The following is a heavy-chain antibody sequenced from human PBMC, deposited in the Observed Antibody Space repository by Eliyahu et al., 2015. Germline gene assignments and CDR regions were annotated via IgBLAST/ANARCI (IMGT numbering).Heavy chain of an antibody. V-gene: IGHV3-72*01. Sequence: EVQLVESGGGLVQPGGSLRLSCAASGFTFSDHLQERXRQASGKGLXWVGRTRNKANSYTTEYAASVKGRFTISRDDSKNSLYLQMNSLKTEDTAVYYCASTFSLSGWGQGTLVTVSS. CDR2: TRNKANSYTT. CDR1: GFTFSDHL. D-gene: IGHD3-16*01. J-gene: IGHJ4*02. CDR3: ASTFSLSG.